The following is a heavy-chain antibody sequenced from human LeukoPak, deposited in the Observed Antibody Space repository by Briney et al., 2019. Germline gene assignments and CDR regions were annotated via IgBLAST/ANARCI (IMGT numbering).Heavy chain of an antibody. CDR1: GYTFTSYD. CDR2: MNPNSGNT. D-gene: IGHD6-13*01. CDR3: ARAPYSHYYYYCMDV. Sequence: ASVKVSCKASGYTFTSYDINWVRQATGQGLEWMGWMNPNSGNTGYAQKFQGRVTMTRNTSISTAYMELSSLRSEDTAVYYCARAPYSHYYYYCMDVWGKGTTVTVSS. J-gene: IGHJ6*03. V-gene: IGHV1-8*01.